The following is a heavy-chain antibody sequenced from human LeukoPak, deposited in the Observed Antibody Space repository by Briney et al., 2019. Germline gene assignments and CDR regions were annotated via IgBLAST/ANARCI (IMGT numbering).Heavy chain of an antibody. D-gene: IGHD6-13*01. Sequence: GASVKVSCKASGYTFTGYYMHWVRQAPGQGLEWMGWINPNSGGTNYAQKFQGRVTMTRDTSISTAYMELSRLRSDDTAVYYCARHYYSSSWYSSFGYYYYMDVWGRGTTVTVSS. V-gene: IGHV1-2*02. J-gene: IGHJ6*03. CDR1: GYTFTGYY. CDR2: INPNSGGT. CDR3: ARHYYSSSWYSSFGYYYYMDV.